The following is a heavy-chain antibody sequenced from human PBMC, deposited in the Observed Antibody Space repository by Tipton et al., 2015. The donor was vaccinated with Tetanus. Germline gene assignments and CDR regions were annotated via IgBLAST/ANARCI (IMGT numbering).Heavy chain of an antibody. CDR1: GFTFSSYS. CDR2: ISSSSSTI. D-gene: IGHD2-15*01. J-gene: IGHJ6*02. Sequence: CAASGFTFSSYSMNWVRQAPGKGLEWVSYISSSSSTIYYADSVKGRFTISRDNAKNSLYLQMNSLRDEDTAVYYCARDVYCSGGSCYLYYYGMDVWGQGTTVTVSS. CDR3: ARDVYCSGGSCYLYYYGMDV. V-gene: IGHV3-48*02.